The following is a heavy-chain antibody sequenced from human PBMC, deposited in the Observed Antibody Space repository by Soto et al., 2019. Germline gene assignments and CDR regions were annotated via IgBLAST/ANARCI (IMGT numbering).Heavy chain of an antibody. Sequence: SETLYLTCSVSGASISSDNYYWGWIRQTPGKGLEWIGSIYHSGNTYYNPSLKSRLTISVDTSKSQFSLTLSSVTAADSAMYFCARQIRYTYGYFPGYIDQWGQGTRVTVS. D-gene: IGHD5-18*01. J-gene: IGHJ4*02. CDR1: GASISSDNYY. CDR3: ARQIRYTYGYFPGYIDQ. V-gene: IGHV4-39*01. CDR2: IYHSGNT.